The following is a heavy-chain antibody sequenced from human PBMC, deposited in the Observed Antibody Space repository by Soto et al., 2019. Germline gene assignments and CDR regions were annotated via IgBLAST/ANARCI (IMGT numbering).Heavy chain of an antibody. Sequence: SETLSLTCAVYGGSFSGYYWSWIRQPPGKGLEWIGEINHSGSTNYNPSLKSRVTISVDTSKNQFSLKLSSVTAADTAVYYCARGLTGTTSHHWFDPWGQGTLVTVSS. CDR3: ARGLTGTTSHHWFDP. D-gene: IGHD1-7*01. J-gene: IGHJ5*02. CDR1: GGSFSGYY. V-gene: IGHV4-34*01. CDR2: INHSGST.